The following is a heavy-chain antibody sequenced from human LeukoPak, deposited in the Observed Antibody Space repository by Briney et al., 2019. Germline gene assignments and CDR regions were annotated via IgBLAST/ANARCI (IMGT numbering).Heavy chain of an antibody. Sequence: ASVKVSCKASGYTFTGYYMHWVQQAPGQGLEWMGWINPNSGGTNYAQKFQGRVTMTKDTSISTAYMELSRLRSDDTAVYYCARDDPPYYYGSGSYDWFDPWGQGTLVTVSS. CDR2: INPNSGGT. J-gene: IGHJ5*02. D-gene: IGHD3-10*01. CDR3: ARDDPPYYYGSGSYDWFDP. CDR1: GYTFTGYY. V-gene: IGHV1-2*02.